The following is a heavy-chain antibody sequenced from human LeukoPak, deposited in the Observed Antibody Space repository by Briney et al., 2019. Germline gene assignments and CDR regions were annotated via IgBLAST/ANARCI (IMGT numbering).Heavy chain of an antibody. CDR3: ARDNRPVLLWFGEEEDRSPYYMDV. CDR1: GYTFTGYY. V-gene: IGHV1-2*02. CDR2: INPNSGGT. D-gene: IGHD3-10*01. Sequence: ASVKVSCKASGYTFTGYYMHWVRQAPGQGLEWMGWINPNSGGTNYAQKFQGRVTMTRDTSISTVYMELSSLRSEDTAVYYCARDNRPVLLWFGEEEDRSPYYMDVWGKGTTVTVSS. J-gene: IGHJ6*03.